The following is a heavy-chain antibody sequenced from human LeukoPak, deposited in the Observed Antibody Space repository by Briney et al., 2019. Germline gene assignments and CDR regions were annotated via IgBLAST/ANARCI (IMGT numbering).Heavy chain of an antibody. CDR1: GGSIISGSYY. Sequence: SGALSLPCSVAGGSIISGSYYWSWSRQPAGEGLGWIGLIYTSGSTNYNPSVKSRVTISVDTSKHQFSLKLSSVTAADTAVYYCARSLGYCSGGSCFDYWGQGTLVTVSS. D-gene: IGHD2-15*01. J-gene: IGHJ4*02. CDR2: IYTSGST. V-gene: IGHV4-61*02. CDR3: ARSLGYCSGGSCFDY.